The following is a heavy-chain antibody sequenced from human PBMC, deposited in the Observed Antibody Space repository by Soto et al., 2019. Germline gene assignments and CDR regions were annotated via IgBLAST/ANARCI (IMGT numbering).Heavy chain of an antibody. CDR3: ARDVINYGRGSYYYYGMDV. CDR1: GGTFSSYA. Sequence: RASVKVSCKASGGTFSSYAISWVRQAPGQGLEWMGGIIPIFGTANYAQKFQGRVTITADESTSTAYMELSSLRSEDTAVYYCARDVINYGRGSYYYYGMDVWGQGTTVTVSS. V-gene: IGHV1-69*13. D-gene: IGHD4-17*01. CDR2: IIPIFGTA. J-gene: IGHJ6*02.